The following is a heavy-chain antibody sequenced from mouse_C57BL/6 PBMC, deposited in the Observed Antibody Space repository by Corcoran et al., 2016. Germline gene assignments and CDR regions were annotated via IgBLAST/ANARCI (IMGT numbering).Heavy chain of an antibody. CDR2: INTYSGVP. J-gene: IGHJ1*03. V-gene: IGHV9-3*01. Sequence: QIQLVQSGPELKKPGETVKISCKASGYTFTTYGMSWVKQAPGKGLKWMGWINTYSGVPTYADDFKGRFAFSLETSASTAYLQINNLKNEDTATYFRARRYYGSREGRYFDVWGTGTTVTVSS. CDR3: ARRYYGSREGRYFDV. D-gene: IGHD1-1*01. CDR1: GYTFTTYG.